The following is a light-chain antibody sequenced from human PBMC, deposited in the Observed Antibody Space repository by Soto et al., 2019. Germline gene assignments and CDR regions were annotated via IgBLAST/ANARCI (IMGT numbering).Light chain of an antibody. Sequence: DIQLTQSPSFLSASVGDRVTITCRASQGISSYLAWYQQKPGKAPKLLIIAASTLQSGVPSRFSGSGSGTEFTLTINGLQPEDFATYYCQQHNIYPLTFGGGTKVEIK. CDR2: AAS. J-gene: IGKJ4*01. V-gene: IGKV1-9*01. CDR3: QQHNIYPLT. CDR1: QGISSY.